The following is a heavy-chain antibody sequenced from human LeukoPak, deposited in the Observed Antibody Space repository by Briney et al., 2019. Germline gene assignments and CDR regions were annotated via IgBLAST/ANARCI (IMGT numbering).Heavy chain of an antibody. J-gene: IGHJ3*01. V-gene: IGHV3-30*02. CDR1: GFSFDYYG. Sequence: PGGSLRLSCAASGFSFDYYGMHWVRQGRGTGLEWVAFIRSDGNDKYYGDSVKGRFTISRDISKNTLYLQMISLRAEDTGVYYCAKDRTPVYGNFDVDAFDVWGQGTVVTVSS. D-gene: IGHD4-11*01. CDR2: IRSDGNDK. CDR3: AKDRTPVYGNFDVDAFDV.